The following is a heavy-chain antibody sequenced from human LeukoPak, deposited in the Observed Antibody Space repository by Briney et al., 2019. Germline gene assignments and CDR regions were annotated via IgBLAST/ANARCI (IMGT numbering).Heavy chain of an antibody. V-gene: IGHV1-18*01. D-gene: IGHD5-18*01. CDR2: ISAYNGNT. CDR3: ASGPNTAMVTGFDY. J-gene: IGHJ4*02. CDR1: GYTFTGYG. Sequence: ASVKVSCKASGYTFTGYGISWVRQAPGQGLEWMGWISAYNGNTNYAQKLQGRVTMTTDTSTSTAYMELRSLRSDDTAVYYCASGPNTAMVTGFDYWGQGTLVTVSS.